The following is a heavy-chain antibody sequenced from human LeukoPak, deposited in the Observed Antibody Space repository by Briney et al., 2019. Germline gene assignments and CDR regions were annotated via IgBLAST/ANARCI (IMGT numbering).Heavy chain of an antibody. CDR1: GGSMNRYY. CDR2: IYTSGST. J-gene: IGHJ2*01. Sequence: SETLSLTCTVSGGSMNRYYWTWIRQPAGKGLEWIGRIYTSGSTNYNPPLKSRLTISADTSKNQFSLKLSSVTAADTAVYYCARRRELLRSNWYFDIWGRGTLVTVSS. CDR3: ARRRELLRSNWYFDI. D-gene: IGHD1-26*01. V-gene: IGHV4-4*07.